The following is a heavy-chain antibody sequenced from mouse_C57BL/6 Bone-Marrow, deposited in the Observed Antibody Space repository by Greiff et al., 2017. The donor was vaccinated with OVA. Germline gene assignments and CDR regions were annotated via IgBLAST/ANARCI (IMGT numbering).Heavy chain of an antibody. D-gene: IGHD1-1*01. V-gene: IGHV5-6*01. CDR2: ISSGGSYT. J-gene: IGHJ3*01. Sequence: EVKVVESGGDLVKPGGSLKLSCAASGFTFSSYGMSWVRQTPDKRLEWVATISSGGSYTYYPDSVKGRFTISRDNAKNTLYLQMSSLKSEDTAMYYCARDYYGSSEAYWGQGTLVTVSA. CDR3: ARDYYGSSEAY. CDR1: GFTFSSYG.